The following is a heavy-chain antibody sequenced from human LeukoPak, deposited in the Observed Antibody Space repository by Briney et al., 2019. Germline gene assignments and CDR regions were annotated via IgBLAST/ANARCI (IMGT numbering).Heavy chain of an antibody. CDR1: GFTFSRSA. V-gene: IGHV1-58*01. Sequence: ASVKVSCKTSGFTFSRSAVQWVRQACGQGLEWIGWIGVGGGNTNYAQRFQDRVTITRDMSTRTAYMELSSLRSEDTAVYYCAAEIYGGNTDCCTFDFWGPGTPVTVSS. CDR2: IGVGGGNT. CDR3: AAEIYGGNTDCCTFDF. D-gene: IGHD4-23*01. J-gene: IGHJ3*01.